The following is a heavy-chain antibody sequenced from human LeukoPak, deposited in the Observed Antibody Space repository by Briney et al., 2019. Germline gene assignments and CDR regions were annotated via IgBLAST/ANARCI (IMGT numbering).Heavy chain of an antibody. CDR2: IYYSGST. CDR1: GGSISSGDYY. D-gene: IGHD3-22*01. CDR3: ARADYYDSSGLFY. V-gene: IGHV4-30-4*01. Sequence: SETLSLTCTVSGGSISSGDYYWSWIRQPPGKGLEWIGYIYYSGSTYYNPSLKNRVTISVDTSKNQFSLKLSSVTAADTAVYYCARADYYDSSGLFYWGQGTLVTVSS. J-gene: IGHJ4*02.